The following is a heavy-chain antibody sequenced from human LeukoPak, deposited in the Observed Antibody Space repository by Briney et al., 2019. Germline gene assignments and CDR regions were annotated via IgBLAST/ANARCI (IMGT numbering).Heavy chain of an antibody. CDR2: INPNSGGT. CDR3: ARDPDYYGSGSLDY. Sequence: ASVKVSCKASGYTFTGYYMHWVRQAPGQGLEWMGWINPNSGGTNYAQKFQGRVTMTRDTSISTAYMELSRLRSDDTAVYYCARDPDYYGSGSLDYWGQGTLVTVSS. CDR1: GYTFTGYY. D-gene: IGHD3-10*01. J-gene: IGHJ4*02. V-gene: IGHV1-2*02.